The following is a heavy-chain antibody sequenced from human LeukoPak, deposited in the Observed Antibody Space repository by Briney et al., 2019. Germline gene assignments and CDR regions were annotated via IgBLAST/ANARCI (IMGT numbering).Heavy chain of an antibody. Sequence: PGGSLRLSCGASGFTFSSYAMNWVRQAPGKGLEWVSVISGSGGNTYYADSVKGRFTVSRDNSKNTLCLQMNSLRAEDTAVYYCAKGLYSSLSSVRHGLDVWGQGTTVTVSS. V-gene: IGHV3-23*01. D-gene: IGHD6-6*01. CDR3: AKGLYSSLSSVRHGLDV. J-gene: IGHJ6*02. CDR2: ISGSGGNT. CDR1: GFTFSSYA.